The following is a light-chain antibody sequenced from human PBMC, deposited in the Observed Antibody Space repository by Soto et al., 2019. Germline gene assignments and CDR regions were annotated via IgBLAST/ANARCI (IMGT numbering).Light chain of an antibody. V-gene: IGKV3-20*01. J-gene: IGKJ3*01. CDR1: QSVSSSY. Sequence: DIVLTHAPGTLSLSPGERATLSCRASQSVSSSYLAWYQQKPGQAPRLLIYGASSRATGIPDRFSGSGSGTDFTLTISRLEPEDFAVYYCQQYGSSFTFGPGTKVDIK. CDR2: GAS. CDR3: QQYGSSFT.